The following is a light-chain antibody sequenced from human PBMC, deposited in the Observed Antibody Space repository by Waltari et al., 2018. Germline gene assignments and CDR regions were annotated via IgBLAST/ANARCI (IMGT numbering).Light chain of an antibody. CDR3: QQYNSYSPWT. Sequence: DIQMTQSPSTLSASVGDRVTITCRASQSISKWVAWYQQKPGKVPKVLIYEASSLESGVPSRFSGSGSGTEFTITISSLQPDDFATYYCQQYNSYSPWTFGQGTKVEIK. CDR1: QSISKW. J-gene: IGKJ1*01. CDR2: EAS. V-gene: IGKV1-5*03.